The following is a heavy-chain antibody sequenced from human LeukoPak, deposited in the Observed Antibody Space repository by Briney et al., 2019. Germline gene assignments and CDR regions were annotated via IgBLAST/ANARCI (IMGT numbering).Heavy chain of an antibody. CDR2: TNSNSGST. J-gene: IGHJ5*02. CDR3: ASDGNNINTQGLLLDP. Sequence: GASVKVSCNASASTFTAYYMNWVRHAHGQGLGWKGVTNSNSGSTNYEQKFQGRLSIPRDTTITTTYMELSERTADVLAMYYCASDGNNINTQGLLLDPGGQGPGDSVS. V-gene: IGHV1-2*02. CDR1: ASTFTAYY. D-gene: IGHD2/OR15-2a*01.